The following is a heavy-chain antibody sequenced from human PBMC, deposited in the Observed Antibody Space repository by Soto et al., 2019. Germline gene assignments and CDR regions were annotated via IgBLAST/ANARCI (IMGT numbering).Heavy chain of an antibody. CDR2: IYYSGST. Sequence: SETLSLTCTVSGGSISSGGYYWSWIRQHPGKGLEWIGYIYYSGSTYYNQSLKSRVTISVDTSKNQFSLKLSSVTAADSAVYYCARVQYYYDSSGYLYFFDYWGQGTLVTVSS. D-gene: IGHD3-22*01. J-gene: IGHJ4*02. CDR1: GGSISSGGYY. CDR3: ARVQYYYDSSGYLYFFDY. V-gene: IGHV4-31*03.